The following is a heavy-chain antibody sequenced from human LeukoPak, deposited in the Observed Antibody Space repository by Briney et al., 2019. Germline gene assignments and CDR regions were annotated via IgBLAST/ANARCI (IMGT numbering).Heavy chain of an antibody. Sequence: GGSLRLSCAASRFTFSSYAMSWVRQAPGKGLEWVSAISGSGGSTYYADSVKGRFTISRDNSKNTLYLQMNSLRAEDTAVYYCAKRKGRFGGFVTNPLYFDYWGQGTLVTVSS. CDR3: AKRKGRFGGFVTNPLYFDY. V-gene: IGHV3-23*01. CDR1: RFTFSSYA. D-gene: IGHD3-10*01. CDR2: ISGSGGST. J-gene: IGHJ4*02.